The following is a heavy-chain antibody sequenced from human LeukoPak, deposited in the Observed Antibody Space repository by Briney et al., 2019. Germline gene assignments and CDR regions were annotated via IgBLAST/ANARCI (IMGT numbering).Heavy chain of an antibody. Sequence: PGGSLRLSCAASGFTFSSYAMSWVRQAPGKGLEWVSAISGSGGSTYYADSVKGRFTISRDNSKNTLYLQMNSLRAEDTAVYYCAKGQYSSSWYNPYYYYYMDVWGKGTTVTISS. CDR1: GFTFSSYA. CDR3: AKGQYSSSWYNPYYYYYMDV. CDR2: ISGSGGST. J-gene: IGHJ6*03. D-gene: IGHD6-13*01. V-gene: IGHV3-23*01.